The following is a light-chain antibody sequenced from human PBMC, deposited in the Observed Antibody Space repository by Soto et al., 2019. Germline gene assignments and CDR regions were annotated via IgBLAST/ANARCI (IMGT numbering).Light chain of an antibody. V-gene: IGKV3-20*01. J-gene: IGKJ1*01. CDR1: QSVSSNH. CDR2: GGS. CDR3: QQYSSSRT. Sequence: EVGLTQSPCTLSLSPGERATLSCRASQSVSSNHLAWYQQKPGQAPRLLIYGGSSRATGIPVRFSGSGSETDFTLTITRLEPEDFAVYYCQQYSSSRTFGQGTKVDVK.